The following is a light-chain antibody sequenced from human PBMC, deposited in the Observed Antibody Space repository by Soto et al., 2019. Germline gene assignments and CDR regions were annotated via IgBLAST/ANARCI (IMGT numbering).Light chain of an antibody. J-gene: IGKJ2*01. CDR3: QHFYTYPHT. Sequence: DIQMTQSPSTLSASVGDGVTITCRASQSIGSWLAWYQQKPGKAPKLLIYKATNLQSGVPSRFSGSGSGTDFSLTISSLQPVDSATYYCQHFYTYPHTFGQGTKVEV. V-gene: IGKV1-5*03. CDR2: KAT. CDR1: QSIGSW.